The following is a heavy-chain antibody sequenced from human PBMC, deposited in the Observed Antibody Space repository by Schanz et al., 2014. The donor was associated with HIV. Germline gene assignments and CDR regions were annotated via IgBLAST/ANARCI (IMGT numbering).Heavy chain of an antibody. D-gene: IGHD4-17*01. CDR2: ISYDGSNK. CDR3: AKEATVVTLAFDI. V-gene: IGHV3-30*18. Sequence: GQLVGSGGGGVQPGRALRLSCAASGFTFSSYGMHWGRQGPGKGRGGGAVISYDGSNKYYSDSVKGRFTISRDNSKNTLYLQMNSLRAEDTAVYYCAKEATVVTLAFDIWGQGTMVTVSS. CDR1: GFTFSSYG. J-gene: IGHJ3*02.